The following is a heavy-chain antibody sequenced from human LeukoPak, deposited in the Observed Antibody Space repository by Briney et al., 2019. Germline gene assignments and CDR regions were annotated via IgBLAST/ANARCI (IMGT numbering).Heavy chain of an antibody. D-gene: IGHD4/OR15-4a*01. J-gene: IGHJ4*02. V-gene: IGHV1-69*01. CDR2: IIPIFGTA. CDR1: GGTFSSYA. Sequence: SVKVSCKASGGTFSSYAISWVRQAPGQGLEWMGGIIPIFGTANYAQKFQGRVTITADESTSTAYMELSSLRSEDTAVYYCARAPFLANPFDYWGQGTLVTVSS. CDR3: ARAPFLANPFDY.